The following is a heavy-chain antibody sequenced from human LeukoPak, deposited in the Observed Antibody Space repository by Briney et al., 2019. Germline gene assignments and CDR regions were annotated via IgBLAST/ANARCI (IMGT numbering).Heavy chain of an antibody. V-gene: IGHV4-39*01. CDR1: GGSISSSSYY. CDR2: IYYSGST. CDR3: ARVVPMYSSDWYADY. J-gene: IGHJ4*02. D-gene: IGHD6-19*01. Sequence: SETLSLTCTVSGGSISSSSYYWGWIRQPPGKGLEWIGTIYYSGSTYYNPSLKSRVTISVDTSKNQFSLKLSSVTAADTAVYYCARVVPMYSSDWYADYWGQGTLVTVSS.